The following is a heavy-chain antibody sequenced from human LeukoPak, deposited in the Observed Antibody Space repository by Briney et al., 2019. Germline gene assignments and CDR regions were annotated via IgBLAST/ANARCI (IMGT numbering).Heavy chain of an antibody. CDR1: GFTFSSYE. V-gene: IGHV3-48*03. Sequence: GGSLRLSCAASGFTFSSYEMNWVRQAPGKGLEWVSYISSSGSTMYYADSVKGRFTISRDNAKNSLYLQMNSLRAEDTAVYYCARDYYDSSGYYAPGYFQHWGQGTLVTVSS. CDR2: ISSSGSTM. D-gene: IGHD3-22*01. CDR3: ARDYYDSSGYYAPGYFQH. J-gene: IGHJ1*01.